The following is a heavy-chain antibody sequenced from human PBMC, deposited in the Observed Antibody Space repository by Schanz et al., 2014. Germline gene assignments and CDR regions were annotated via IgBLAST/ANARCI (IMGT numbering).Heavy chain of an antibody. CDR1: GYTVSALA. V-gene: IGHV1-24*01. CDR2: FDVEDGET. J-gene: IGHJ3*02. CDR3: ARGPSTGAFDI. Sequence: QVQLVQSGSEVKKPGASVKVSCEISGYTVSALAMHWVRQAPGKGLEWLGGFDVEDGETIYAQKFRGRVTMTRDTSTSTVYMELSSLRSEDTAVYFCARGPSTGAFDIWGQGTMVTVSS.